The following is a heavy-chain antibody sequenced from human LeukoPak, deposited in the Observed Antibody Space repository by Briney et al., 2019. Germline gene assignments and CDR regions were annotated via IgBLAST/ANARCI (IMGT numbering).Heavy chain of an antibody. CDR1: GFTFSSYA. D-gene: IGHD3-22*01. CDR2: ISGSGGST. V-gene: IGHV3-23*01. CDR3: AKDDDSTGYPSYYFDY. Sequence: PGGSLRLSCAAPGFTFSSYAMSWVRQAPGKGLEWVSGISGSGGSTYYADSVKGRFTISRDNSKNTLYLQMNSLRAEDTAVYYCAKDDDSTGYPSYYFDYWGQGTLVTVSS. J-gene: IGHJ4*02.